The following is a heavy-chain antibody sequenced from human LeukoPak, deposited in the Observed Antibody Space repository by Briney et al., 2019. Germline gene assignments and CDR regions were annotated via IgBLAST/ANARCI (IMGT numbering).Heavy chain of an antibody. D-gene: IGHD3-3*01. V-gene: IGHV3-74*01. CDR1: GFTFSSYC. CDR3: AKDHGITIFGYDYFFDF. CDR2: INSDGSST. J-gene: IGHJ4*02. Sequence: PGGSLRLSCAASGFTFSSYCMHWVRQAPGKGLVWVSRINSDGSSTSYADSVKGRFTISRDNAKNTLYLQMNSLRAEDTAVYHCAKDHGITIFGYDYFFDFWGQGTLVTVSS.